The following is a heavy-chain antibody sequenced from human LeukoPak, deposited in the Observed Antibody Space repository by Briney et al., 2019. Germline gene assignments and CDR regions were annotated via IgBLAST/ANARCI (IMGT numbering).Heavy chain of an antibody. Sequence: ASVKVSCKASGYTFTSYGISWVRQAPGQGLEWMGWISAYNGNTNYAQKLQGRVTMTTGTSTSTAYMELRSLRSDDTAVYYCASARSGRDAFDIWGQGTMVTVSS. D-gene: IGHD2-15*01. J-gene: IGHJ3*02. CDR1: GYTFTSYG. CDR3: ASARSGRDAFDI. V-gene: IGHV1-18*01. CDR2: ISAYNGNT.